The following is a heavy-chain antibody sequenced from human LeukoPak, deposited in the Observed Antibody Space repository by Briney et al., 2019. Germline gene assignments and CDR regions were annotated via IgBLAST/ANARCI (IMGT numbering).Heavy chain of an antibody. CDR2: ISAYNANT. Sequence: ASVKVSCKASGYTFTSYGISWVRQAPGQGLEWMGWISAYNANTNFAQNLQGRVTMTTDTSTSTAYMELRSLRSDDTAVYYCARVQGSSGWYIFDYWGQGTLVTVSS. CDR1: GYTFTSYG. J-gene: IGHJ4*02. CDR3: ARVQGSSGWYIFDY. V-gene: IGHV1-18*01. D-gene: IGHD6-19*01.